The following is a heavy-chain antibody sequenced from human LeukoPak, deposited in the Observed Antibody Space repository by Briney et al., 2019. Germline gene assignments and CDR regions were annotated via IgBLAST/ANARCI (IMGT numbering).Heavy chain of an antibody. CDR1: GFTFSSNY. Sequence: PGGSLRLSCAASGFTFSSNYMSWVRQAPGKGLEWVSVIYSGGTTYYADSVKGRFTISRDNSKNTLYLQMNSLRAEDTAVYYCARGPIFGDFDYWGQGTLVTVSS. V-gene: IGHV3-66*02. CDR3: ARGPIFGDFDY. J-gene: IGHJ4*02. CDR2: IYSGGTT. D-gene: IGHD3-3*01.